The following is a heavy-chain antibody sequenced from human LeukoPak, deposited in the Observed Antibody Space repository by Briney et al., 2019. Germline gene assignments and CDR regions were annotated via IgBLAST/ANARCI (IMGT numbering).Heavy chain of an antibody. D-gene: IGHD3-22*01. CDR1: GYTFTIFD. Sequence: ASVKVSCKASGYTFTIFDINWVRQAPGQGLEWMGWINPNSGDTNYAQKFQGRVTMTRDTSISTAYMELSRLRSDDTAVYYCAREAYYYDSSGLTGAFDIWGQGTMVTVSS. J-gene: IGHJ3*02. CDR2: INPNSGDT. CDR3: AREAYYYDSSGLTGAFDI. V-gene: IGHV1-2*02.